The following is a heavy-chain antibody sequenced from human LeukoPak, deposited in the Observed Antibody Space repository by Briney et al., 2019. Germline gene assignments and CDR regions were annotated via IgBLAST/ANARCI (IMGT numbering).Heavy chain of an antibody. Sequence: GGSLRLSCAASAFTFSSYAMRWVRQAPGKGLEWGSAISGRGGSTYYAASVKGRFTISRDNSKNTLYLQMNSLRAEDTAVYYCAKDLSGGARLDPWGQGTLVTVSS. CDR2: ISGRGGST. D-gene: IGHD4-23*01. J-gene: IGHJ5*02. CDR1: AFTFSSYA. CDR3: AKDLSGGARLDP. V-gene: IGHV3-23*01.